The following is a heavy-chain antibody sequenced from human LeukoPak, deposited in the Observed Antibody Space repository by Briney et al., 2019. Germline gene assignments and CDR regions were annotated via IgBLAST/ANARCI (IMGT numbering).Heavy chain of an antibody. V-gene: IGHV1-69*13. D-gene: IGHD4-17*01. CDR1: GGTFSSYA. Sequence: SVKVSCKASGGTFSSYAISWVRQAPGQGLEWMGGIIPIFGTANYAQKFQGRVTITADESTSTAYMELSSLRSEDTAVYYCAILVTTWDGLDYWGQGTLVTVSS. CDR3: AILVTTWDGLDY. CDR2: IIPIFGTA. J-gene: IGHJ4*02.